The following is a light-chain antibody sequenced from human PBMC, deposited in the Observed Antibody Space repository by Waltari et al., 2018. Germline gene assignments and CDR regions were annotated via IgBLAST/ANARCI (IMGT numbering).Light chain of an antibody. CDR3: QHYVRLPAT. J-gene: IGKJ1*01. CDR2: GAS. Sequence: EIVLTQSPGTLSLSPGERATLSCRASQSVSRTLAWYQQKPGQAPKRLISGASIRATGIPDRFTGSGSGTDFSLTISSLEPEDFAIYFCQHYVRLPATFGQGTKVEIK. V-gene: IGKV3-20*01. CDR1: QSVSRT.